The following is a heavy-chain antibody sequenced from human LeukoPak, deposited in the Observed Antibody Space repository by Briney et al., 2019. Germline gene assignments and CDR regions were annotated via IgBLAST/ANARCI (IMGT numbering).Heavy chain of an antibody. CDR2: INPNSGGT. V-gene: IGHV1-2*02. CDR3: ARDLAVAGPFGY. J-gene: IGHJ4*02. CDR1: GYTFTGYY. Sequence: ASVKVSCKASGYTFTGYYMHWVRQAPGQGLEWMGWINPNSGGTNYAQKFQGRVTMTRDTSISTAYMELSRLRSDDTAVYYCARDLAVAGPFGYWGQGTLVTVSS. D-gene: IGHD6-19*01.